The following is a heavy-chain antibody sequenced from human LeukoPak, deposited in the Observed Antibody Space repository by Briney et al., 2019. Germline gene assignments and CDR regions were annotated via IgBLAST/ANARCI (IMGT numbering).Heavy chain of an antibody. V-gene: IGHV1-18*01. J-gene: IGHJ3*02. Sequence: ASVKDSCKASRYTLANYVISCVRQAPGQGLEWRGWISAYNGNTNYAQNLQDRVTMTTDTSTSTAYMELRSLSSDDTAVYFCARDAATISDTFDIWGQGKMVTVSS. CDR2: ISAYNGNT. CDR3: ARDAATISDTFDI. CDR1: RYTLANYV. D-gene: IGHD1-26*01.